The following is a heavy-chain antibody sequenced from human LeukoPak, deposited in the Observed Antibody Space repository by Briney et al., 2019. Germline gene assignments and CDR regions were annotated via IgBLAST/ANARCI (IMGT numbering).Heavy chain of an antibody. CDR3: ARDSSGWPSDY. D-gene: IGHD6-19*01. J-gene: IGHJ4*02. Sequence: ASVKVSCKASGGTFSSYAISWVRQAPGQGLEWMGRIIPIFGTANYAQKFQGRVTLTTDESTSTAYMELSRLRSDDTAVYYCARDSSGWPSDYWGQGTLVTVSS. V-gene: IGHV1-69*05. CDR2: IIPIFGTA. CDR1: GGTFSSYA.